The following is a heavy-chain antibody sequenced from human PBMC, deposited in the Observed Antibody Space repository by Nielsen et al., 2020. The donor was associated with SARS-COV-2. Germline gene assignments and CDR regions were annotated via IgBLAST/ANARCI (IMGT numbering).Heavy chain of an antibody. V-gene: IGHV3-30*03. Sequence: GESLKISCAASGFTFSSYGMHWVRQAPGKGLEWVAVISYDGSNKYYADSVKGRFTISRDNSKNTLYLQMNSLRAEDTAVYYCARDPTPSVAGSVDYWGQGTLVTVSS. CDR3: ARDPTPSVAGSVDY. CDR1: GFTFSSYG. CDR2: ISYDGSNK. J-gene: IGHJ4*02. D-gene: IGHD6-19*01.